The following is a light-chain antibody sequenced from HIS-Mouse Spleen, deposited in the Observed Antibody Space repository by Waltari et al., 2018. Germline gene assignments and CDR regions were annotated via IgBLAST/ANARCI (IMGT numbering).Light chain of an antibody. J-gene: IGLJ2*01. Sequence: QSALTQPASVSGSPGQSITISCTGPSSDVGSYNLVPWYQQHPGKAPKLMIYEGSKRPSGVSNRFSGSKSGNTASLTISGLQAEDEADYYCCSYAGSSTAVFGGGTKLTVL. CDR2: EGS. CDR3: CSYAGSSTAV. CDR1: SSDVGSYNL. V-gene: IGLV2-23*01.